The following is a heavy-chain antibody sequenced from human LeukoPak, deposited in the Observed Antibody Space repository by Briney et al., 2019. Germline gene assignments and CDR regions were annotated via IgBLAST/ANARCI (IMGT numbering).Heavy chain of an antibody. CDR3: AKEIRGYSYGRSPFDY. CDR1: GFTFSSYG. Sequence: GGSLRLSCAASGFTFSSYGMHWVRQAPGKGLEWVAVISYDGSNKYYADSVKGRFTISRDNSKNTLYLQMNSLRAEDTAVYYCAKEIRGYSYGRSPFDYWGQGTQVTVSS. V-gene: IGHV3-30*18. J-gene: IGHJ4*02. CDR2: ISYDGSNK. D-gene: IGHD5-18*01.